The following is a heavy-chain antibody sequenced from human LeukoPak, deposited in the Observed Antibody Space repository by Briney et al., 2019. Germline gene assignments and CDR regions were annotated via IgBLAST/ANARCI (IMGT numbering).Heavy chain of an antibody. V-gene: IGHV3-21*01. J-gene: IGHJ3*02. D-gene: IGHD5-12*01. CDR3: ARGYSGYAPGAFDI. CDR2: ISSSSSYI. Sequence: GGSLRLSCAASGFTFSSYAMSWVRQAPGKGLEWVSSISSSSSYIYYADSVKGRFTISRDNAKNSLYLQMNSLRAEDTAVYYCARGYSGYAPGAFDIWGQGTMVTVSS. CDR1: GFTFSSYA.